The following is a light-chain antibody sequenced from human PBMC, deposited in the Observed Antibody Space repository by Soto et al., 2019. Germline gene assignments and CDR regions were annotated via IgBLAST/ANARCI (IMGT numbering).Light chain of an antibody. Sequence: EVVLTQSPVTLSLSPGERATLSCRASQNINNYLAWYQQKPGQPPRLLIYDAFNRATGIPARFSGSGSGTDFILTMSSLEPEDFGVYYCQQRNNWVTFGGGTKVEIK. CDR2: DAF. CDR3: QQRNNWVT. V-gene: IGKV3-11*01. J-gene: IGKJ4*01. CDR1: QNINNY.